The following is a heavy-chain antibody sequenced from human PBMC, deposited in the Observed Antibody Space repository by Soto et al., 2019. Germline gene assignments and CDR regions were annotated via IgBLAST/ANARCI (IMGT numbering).Heavy chain of an antibody. Sequence: QVQLVQSGAEVKKPGSSVKVSCKASGGTFSSYAISWVRQAPGQGLEWMGGIIPIFGTANYAQKFQGRVTITADESTSTAYMELSSLRSEDSAVYYCARRERTHYGDYLFDYWGQGTLVTGSS. D-gene: IGHD4-17*01. J-gene: IGHJ4*02. CDR2: IIPIFGTA. CDR3: ARRERTHYGDYLFDY. CDR1: GGTFSSYA. V-gene: IGHV1-69*01.